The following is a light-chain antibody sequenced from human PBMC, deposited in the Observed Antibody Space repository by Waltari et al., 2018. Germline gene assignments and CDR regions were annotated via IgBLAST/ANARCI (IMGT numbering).Light chain of an antibody. CDR2: DVS. CDR3: SSYTSSSTWV. Sequence: QSALTQPASVSGSPGQSITISCTGTSSDVGGYNYVLWYQQHPGKAPKLMIYDVSKRPSGVSNRFSGSKSGNTASRTISGLQAEDEADYYCSSYTSSSTWVFGGGTKLTVL. CDR1: SSDVGGYNY. J-gene: IGLJ3*02. V-gene: IGLV2-14*01.